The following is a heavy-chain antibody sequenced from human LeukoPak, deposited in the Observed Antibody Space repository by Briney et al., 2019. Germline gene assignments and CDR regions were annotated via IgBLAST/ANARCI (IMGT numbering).Heavy chain of an antibody. D-gene: IGHD5-18*01. CDR1: GFTFSSCW. CDR3: ATGYSYGPDY. Sequence: GGSLRLSCAASGFTFSSCWMSWVRQAPGKGLEWVANIKQDGSEKYYVDSVKGRFTISRDNAKNSLYLQMNSLRAEDTAVYYCATGYSYGPDYWGQGTLVTVSS. V-gene: IGHV3-7*01. CDR2: IKQDGSEK. J-gene: IGHJ4*02.